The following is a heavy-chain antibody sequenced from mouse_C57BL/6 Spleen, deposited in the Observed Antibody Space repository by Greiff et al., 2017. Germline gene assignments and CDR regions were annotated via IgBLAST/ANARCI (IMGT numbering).Heavy chain of an antibody. D-gene: IGHD1-1*01. Sequence: QLQLQQSGAELVRPGASVTLSCKASGYTFTDYEMHWVKQTPVHGLEWIGAIDPETGGTAYNQKFKGKAILTADKSSSTAYMELRRLTSEDAAVYYCTLITTVVAHWYFDVWGAGTTVTVSS. J-gene: IGHJ1*01. CDR1: GYTFTDYE. V-gene: IGHV1-15*01. CDR3: TLITTVVAHWYFDV. CDR2: IDPETGGT.